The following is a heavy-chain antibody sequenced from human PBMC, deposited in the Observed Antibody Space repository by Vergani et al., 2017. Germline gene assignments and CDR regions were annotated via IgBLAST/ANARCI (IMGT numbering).Heavy chain of an antibody. CDR1: GFPFDDYA. D-gene: IGHD2-21*01. CDR2: ISWNSGSI. V-gene: IGHV3-9*01. J-gene: IGHJ5*02. CDR3: AKDPDAVEEAWFDH. Sequence: EVQLVESGGGLVQPGRSLRLSCAASGFPFDDYAMHWVRQAPGKGLEWVSGISWNSGSIGYEDSVKGRFTISRDNAKNSLYLQMNSLRAEDTAVYYCAKDPDAVEEAWFDHWGQGTMLTVSS.